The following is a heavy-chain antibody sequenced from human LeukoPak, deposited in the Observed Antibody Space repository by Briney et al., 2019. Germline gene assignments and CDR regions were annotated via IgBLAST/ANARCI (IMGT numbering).Heavy chain of an antibody. V-gene: IGHV3-21*01. Sequence: GGSLRLSCAASGFTFSSYSMNWVRQAPGKGLEWVSSISSSSYIYYADSVKGRFTISRDNAKNSLYLQMNSLRAEDTAVYYCARDSVVVAATNFDYWGQGTLVTVSS. D-gene: IGHD2-15*01. CDR1: GFTFSSYS. J-gene: IGHJ4*02. CDR3: ARDSVVVAATNFDY. CDR2: ISSSSYI.